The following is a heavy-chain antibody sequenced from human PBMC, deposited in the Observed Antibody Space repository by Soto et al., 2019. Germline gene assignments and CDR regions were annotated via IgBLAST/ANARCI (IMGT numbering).Heavy chain of an antibody. J-gene: IGHJ5*02. D-gene: IGHD4-17*01. V-gene: IGHV3-48*01. CDR2: ITSSSSTI. CDR3: AREGTTGIHNWFDP. CDR1: GFTFSNYN. Sequence: GGSLRLSCAASGFTFSNYNMNWVRQAPGKGLEWVSHITSSSSTIYYADSVKGRFTISRDNAENSLYLQMNSLRAEDTAVYYCAREGTTGIHNWFDPWGQGTLVTVSS.